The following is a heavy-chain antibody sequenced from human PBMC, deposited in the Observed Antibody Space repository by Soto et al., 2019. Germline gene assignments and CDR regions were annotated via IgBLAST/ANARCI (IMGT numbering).Heavy chain of an antibody. Sequence: SETLSLTCTVSGGSINSNKYYWGWVRQPPGRGLEWIAGLYYTGSNFYNPSLKNRVSISVDTSKNQFSLNVYSVTAADTAVYYCARESGGSYGAFDYWGQGILVTVS. CDR1: GGSINSNKYY. D-gene: IGHD5-18*01. V-gene: IGHV4-39*02. CDR3: ARESGGSYGAFDY. J-gene: IGHJ4*02. CDR2: LYYTGSN.